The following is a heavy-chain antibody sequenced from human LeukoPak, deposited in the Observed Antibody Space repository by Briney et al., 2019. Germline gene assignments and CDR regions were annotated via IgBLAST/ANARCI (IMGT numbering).Heavy chain of an antibody. V-gene: IGHV4-59*01. CDR1: GGSISSYY. J-gene: IGHJ4*02. Sequence: SETLSLTCTVSGGSISSYYWSWIRQPPGKGLEWIGYIYYSGSTNYNPSLKSRVTISVDTSKNQFSLKLTSVTAADTAVYYCARGVNSGYFDYCGQGTLVTVSS. CDR2: IYYSGST. CDR3: ARGVNSGYFDY. D-gene: IGHD1-26*01.